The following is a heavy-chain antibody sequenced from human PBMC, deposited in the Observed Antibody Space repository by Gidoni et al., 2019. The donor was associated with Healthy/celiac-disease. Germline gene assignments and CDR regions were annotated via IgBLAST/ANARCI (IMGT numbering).Heavy chain of an antibody. CDR2: IWYDGSNK. V-gene: IGHV3-33*01. CDR1: GFTFSSHA. D-gene: IGHD2-2*01. CDR3: ARERGYCSSTSCYFAFDI. Sequence: QVQLVEPGGGVVQPGRSLRLSCAASGFTFSSHARHWVRQAPGKGLEWVAVIWYDGSNKYYADSVKGRFTISRDNSKNTLYLQMNSLRAEDTAVYYCARERGYCSSTSCYFAFDIWGQGTMVTVSS. J-gene: IGHJ3*02.